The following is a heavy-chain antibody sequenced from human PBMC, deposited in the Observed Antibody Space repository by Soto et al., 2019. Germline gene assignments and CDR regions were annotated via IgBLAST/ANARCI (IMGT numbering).Heavy chain of an antibody. J-gene: IGHJ3*02. CDR3: ARHGEMAMGAFDI. CDR1: GGSSSSSSYY. D-gene: IGHD5-18*01. Sequence: PSETLSLTCTVSGGSSSSSSYYWGWIRQPPGQGLERIGRIYYSGSTYYNPSLKSRVTISVDTSKNQFSLKLSSVTAADTAVYYCARHGEMAMGAFDIWGQGTIVTVSS. CDR2: IYYSGST. V-gene: IGHV4-39*01.